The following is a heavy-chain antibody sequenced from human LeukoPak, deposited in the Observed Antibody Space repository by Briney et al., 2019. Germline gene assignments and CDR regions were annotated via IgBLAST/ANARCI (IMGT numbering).Heavy chain of an antibody. CDR2: IYHSGST. V-gene: IGHV4-59*01. CDR1: GGSISSYF. Sequence: SETLSLTCTVSGGSISSYFWSWIRQPPGKGLEWIGYIYHSGSTNYNPSLKSRVTISVDTSKNQFSLKLSSVTAADTAVYYCASYYYGSGKRWFDPWGQGTLVTVSS. D-gene: IGHD3-10*01. CDR3: ASYYYGSGKRWFDP. J-gene: IGHJ5*02.